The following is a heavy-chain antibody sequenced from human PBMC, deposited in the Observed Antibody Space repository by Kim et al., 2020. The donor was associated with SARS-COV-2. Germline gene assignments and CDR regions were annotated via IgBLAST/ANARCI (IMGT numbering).Heavy chain of an antibody. CDR1: GFTVSSNY. Sequence: GGSLRLSCAASGFTVSSNYMSWVRQAPGKGLEWVSVIYSSGSTYYDDSAKSGFTITRDDSENTLQLQLNNIRAADAAAYYCGAREGDYCDY. CDR2: IYSSGST. CDR3: GAREGDYCDY. J-gene: IGHJ4*01. V-gene: IGHV3-66*01.